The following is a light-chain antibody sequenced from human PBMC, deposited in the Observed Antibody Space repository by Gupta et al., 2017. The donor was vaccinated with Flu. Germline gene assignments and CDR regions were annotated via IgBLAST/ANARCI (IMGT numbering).Light chain of an antibody. V-gene: IGLV1-44*01. CDR2: NNN. J-gene: IGLJ3*02. Sequence: QSVVTQPPSASGTPGQRVTISCSGSSSTIGSNPVDWYQQLPGTAPKLLIYNNNQRPSGVPDRFSGSKSGTSVSLAISGLQSEDEAEYYCAAWDDSLSGVVFGGGTKLTVL. CDR1: SSTIGSNP. CDR3: AAWDDSLSGVV.